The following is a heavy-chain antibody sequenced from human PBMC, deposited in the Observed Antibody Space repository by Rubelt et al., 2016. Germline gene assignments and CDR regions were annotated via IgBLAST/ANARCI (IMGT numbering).Heavy chain of an antibody. CDR1: GFTFSSYW. CDR2: IKQDGSEE. J-gene: IGHJ4*02. Sequence: EVQLVESGGGLVQPGGSLRLSCAASGFTFSSYWMSWVRQAPGKGLEWVANIKQDGSEEYYVDSVKGRFTISRDNAKNSLYLQMNSLRAEDTAVYYCAKGGNVVVTARLYDFDYWGQGTLVTVSS. D-gene: IGHD2-21*02. CDR3: AKGGNVVVTARLYDFDY. V-gene: IGHV3-7*03.